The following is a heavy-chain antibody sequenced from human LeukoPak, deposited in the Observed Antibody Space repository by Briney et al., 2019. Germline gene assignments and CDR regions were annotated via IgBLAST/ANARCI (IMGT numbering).Heavy chain of an antibody. CDR3: AREGSIHSPLALY. D-gene: IGHD2-15*01. Sequence: GGSLRLSCAASGFTFSSYAIHWVRQAPGKGLEWVAVISYDGSNKYYVDSVKGRFTISRDNSKNTLYLQMNSLRAEDTAVYYCAREGSIHSPLALYWGQGTLVTVSS. V-gene: IGHV3-30-3*01. J-gene: IGHJ4*02. CDR2: ISYDGSNK. CDR1: GFTFSSYA.